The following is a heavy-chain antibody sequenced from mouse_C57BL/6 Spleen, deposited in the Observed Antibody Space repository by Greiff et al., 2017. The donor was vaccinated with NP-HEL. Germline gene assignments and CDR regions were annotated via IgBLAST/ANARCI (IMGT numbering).Heavy chain of an antibody. CDR3: ARGFYDGYY. CDR1: GYTFTSYW. V-gene: IGHV1-61*01. Sequence: VQLQQPGAELVRPGSSVKLSCKASGYTFTSYWMDWVKQRPGQGLEWIGNIYPSDSETHYNQKFKDKATLTVDKSSSTAYMQLSSLTSEDSAVYYCARGFYDGYYWGQGTTLTVSS. J-gene: IGHJ2*01. CDR2: IYPSDSET. D-gene: IGHD2-3*01.